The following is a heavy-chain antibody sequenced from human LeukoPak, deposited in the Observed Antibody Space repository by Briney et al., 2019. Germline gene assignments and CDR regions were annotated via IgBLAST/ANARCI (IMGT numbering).Heavy chain of an antibody. J-gene: IGHJ1*01. Sequence: GGSLRLSCSASGFTFSDYHMSWIRQAPGKGLEWLSYISSSSNTLYYADSVEGRFTVSRDNAKNSLYLQMNSLRAEDTAVYYCARDVVAATTGFFQHWGQGILVTVSS. V-gene: IGHV3-11*01. CDR3: ARDVVAATTGFFQH. CDR2: ISSSSNTL. CDR1: GFTFSDYH. D-gene: IGHD2-15*01.